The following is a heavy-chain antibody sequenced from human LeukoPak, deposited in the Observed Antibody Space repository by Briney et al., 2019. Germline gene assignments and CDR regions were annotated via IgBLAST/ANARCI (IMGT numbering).Heavy chain of an antibody. D-gene: IGHD2-15*01. J-gene: IGHJ4*02. CDR3: ARLYGSTLYFDY. CDR1: GGSISSSSYH. CDR2: MYYSGST. V-gene: IGHV4-39*01. Sequence: PLETLSLTCTVSGGSISSSSYHWGWIRQPPGKGLEWIGNMYYSGSTYYNPSLKSRVTLSVDTSKNQFSLKMSSVSAADTALYYCARLYGSTLYFDYWGQGTLVTVSS.